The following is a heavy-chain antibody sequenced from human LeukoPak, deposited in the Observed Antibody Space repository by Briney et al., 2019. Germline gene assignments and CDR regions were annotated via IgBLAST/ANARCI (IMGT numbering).Heavy chain of an antibody. D-gene: IGHD6-19*01. V-gene: IGHV3-7*01. CDR1: GFTFSSYW. Sequence: GGSLRLSCAASGFTFSSYWMSWVRQAPGKGLEWVANIKQEGSEKYYVDSVKGRFTISRDNAKNSLYLQMNSLRAEDTAVYYCASGGYSSGWYAGGLGYWGQGTLVTVSS. CDR2: IKQEGSEK. CDR3: ASGGYSSGWYAGGLGY. J-gene: IGHJ4*02.